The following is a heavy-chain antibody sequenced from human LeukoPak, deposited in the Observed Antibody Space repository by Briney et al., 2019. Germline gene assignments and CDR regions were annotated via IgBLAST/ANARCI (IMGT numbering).Heavy chain of an antibody. CDR3: ARPDFYGDGFDY. J-gene: IGHJ4*02. V-gene: IGHV3-48*03. D-gene: IGHD4-17*01. CDR2: ISSSGSTI. CDR1: GFTFSSYE. Sequence: GGSLRLSCAASGFTFSSYEMNWVRQAPGKGLEWVSYISSSGSTIYYADSVKGRFTISRDNAKNSLYLQMNSLRDEDTAVYYCARPDFYGDGFDYWGQGTLVTVSS.